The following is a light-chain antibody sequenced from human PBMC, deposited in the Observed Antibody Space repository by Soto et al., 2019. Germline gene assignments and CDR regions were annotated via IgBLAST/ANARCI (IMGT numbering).Light chain of an antibody. CDR1: QSVSSSY. CDR3: QQYGSSPLT. V-gene: IGKV3-20*01. J-gene: IGKJ4*01. Sequence: ELVLTQSPGTLSLSPGGRATLSCRASQSVSSSYLAWYQQKPGQAPRLLIYGASSRATGIPDRFSGSGSGTDFTLTISRLEPEDFAVYYCQQYGSSPLTFGGGTKVEIK. CDR2: GAS.